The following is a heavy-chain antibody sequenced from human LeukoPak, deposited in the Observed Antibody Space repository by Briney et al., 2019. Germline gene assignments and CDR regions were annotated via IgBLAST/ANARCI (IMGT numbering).Heavy chain of an antibody. V-gene: IGHV4-34*01. Sequence: SETLSLTCTVYGGSFSGYYWSWIRQPPGKGLEWIGEINHSGSTNYNPSLKSRVTISVDTSKNQFSLKLSSVTAADTAVYYCARGGFLYSSGWYWFDPWGQGTLVTVSS. CDR3: ARGGFLYSSGWYWFDP. D-gene: IGHD6-19*01. CDR2: INHSGST. J-gene: IGHJ5*02. CDR1: GGSFSGYY.